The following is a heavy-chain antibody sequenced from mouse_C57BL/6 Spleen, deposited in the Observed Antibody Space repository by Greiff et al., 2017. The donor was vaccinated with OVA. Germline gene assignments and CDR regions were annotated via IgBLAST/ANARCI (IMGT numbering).Heavy chain of an antibody. CDR3: ARNYYYGSSRYFDV. J-gene: IGHJ1*03. V-gene: IGHV2-9-1*01. CDR1: GFSLTSYA. CDR2: IWTGGGT. D-gene: IGHD1-1*01. Sequence: VQLQQSGPGLVAPSQSLSITCTVSGFSLTSYAISWVRQPPGKGLEWLGVIWTGGGTNYNSALKSRLSISKDNSKSQVFLKMNSLQTDDTARYYCARNYYYGSSRYFDVWGTGTTVTVSS.